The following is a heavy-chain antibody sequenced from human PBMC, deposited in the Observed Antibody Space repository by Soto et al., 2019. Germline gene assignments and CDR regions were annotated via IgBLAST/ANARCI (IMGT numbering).Heavy chain of an antibody. J-gene: IGHJ2*01. CDR3: ARVGAWRGDYAYWYFDL. D-gene: IGHD4-17*01. CDR1: GGTFSSYT. CDR2: IIPILGIA. V-gene: IGHV1-69*02. Sequence: QVQLVQSGAEVKKPGSSVKVSCKASGGTFSSYTISWVRQAPGQGLEWMGRIIPILGIANYAQKFQGRGTIPADKSTSTAYMELSSLRSEDTAVYYCARVGAWRGDYAYWYFDLWGRGTLVTVSS.